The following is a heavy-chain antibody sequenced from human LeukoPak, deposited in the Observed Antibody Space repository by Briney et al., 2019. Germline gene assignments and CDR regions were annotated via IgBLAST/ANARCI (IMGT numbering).Heavy chain of an antibody. CDR2: ISSSSSNI. V-gene: IGHV3-48*01. D-gene: IGHD2-8*01. CDR3: ARALDRYCTNGVCYRLDY. Sequence: GGSLRLSCVASGFTFSGYSMNWVRQAPGKGLEWVSYISSSSSNIFYADSVRGRFTISRDNAKNSLSLQMNSLRAEDTAVYYCARALDRYCTNGVCYRLDYWGQGTLVIVSS. CDR1: GFTFSGYS. J-gene: IGHJ4*02.